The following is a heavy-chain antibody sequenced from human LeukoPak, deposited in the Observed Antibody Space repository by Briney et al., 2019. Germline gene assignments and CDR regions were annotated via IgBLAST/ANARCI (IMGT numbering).Heavy chain of an antibody. D-gene: IGHD6-19*01. J-gene: IGHJ4*02. CDR2: ISSGSSTT. Sequence: PSGGSLRLSCVASGFSLSDLEMKWVRQAPGKGLEWLSFISSGSSTTYYADSVKGRFTISRDNAKNSMYMEMNSLRADDTALYYCAKERSGGWPFDYWGQGTLVTVSS. V-gene: IGHV3-48*03. CDR3: AKERSGGWPFDY. CDR1: GFSLSDLE.